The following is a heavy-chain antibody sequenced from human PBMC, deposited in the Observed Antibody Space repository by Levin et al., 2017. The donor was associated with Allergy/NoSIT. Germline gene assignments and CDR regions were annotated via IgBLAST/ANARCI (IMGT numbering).Heavy chain of an antibody. CDR3: AKGPSGRIAVVRFDY. CDR2: ISWNGGYI. V-gene: IGHV3-9*01. D-gene: IGHD3-22*01. J-gene: IGHJ4*02. CDR1: GFSFDDYA. Sequence: PGGSLRLSCAASGFSFDDYAMHWVRQAPGKGLEWVSGISWNGGYIAYADSVKGRFTISRDNAKNSLYLQMNSLRAEDTAFYYCAKGPSGRIAVVRFDYWGQGTLVTVSS.